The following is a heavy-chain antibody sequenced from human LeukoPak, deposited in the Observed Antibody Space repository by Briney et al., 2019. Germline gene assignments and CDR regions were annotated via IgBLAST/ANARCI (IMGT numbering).Heavy chain of an antibody. Sequence: ASVKVSCKASGYTFTTYDISWVRQAPGQGLEWMGWINPYNGNTNYAQELQGRVTMTTDTSTSTAFMELRSLRSDDTAVYYCGRSSYGSGSYYPLDYWGQGTLVTVSS. CDR3: GRSSYGSGSYYPLDY. CDR1: GYTFTTYD. D-gene: IGHD3-10*01. V-gene: IGHV1-18*01. J-gene: IGHJ4*02. CDR2: INPYNGNT.